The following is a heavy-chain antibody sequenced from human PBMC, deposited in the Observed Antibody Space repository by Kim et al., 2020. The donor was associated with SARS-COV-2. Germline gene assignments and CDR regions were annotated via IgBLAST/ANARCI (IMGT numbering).Heavy chain of an antibody. CDR3: ASRDSSGLYGMDV. Sequence: SVKVSCKASGCTFSSYAISWVRQAPGQGLEWMGGSIPIFGTANYAQKFQGRVTITADESTSTAYMELSSLRSEDTAVSYCASRDSSGLYGMDVWGQGTTVTVSS. CDR2: SIPIFGTA. D-gene: IGHD6-25*01. J-gene: IGHJ6*02. CDR1: GCTFSSYA. V-gene: IGHV1-69*13.